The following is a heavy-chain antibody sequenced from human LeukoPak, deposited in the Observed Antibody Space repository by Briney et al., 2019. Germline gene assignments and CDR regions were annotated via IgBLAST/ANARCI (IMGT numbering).Heavy chain of an antibody. CDR2: ISASGDSS. Sequence: GGSLRLSCAATGFTFSTYAMTWVRQAPGKGLEWVSAISASGDSSYYAASVKGRFTISRDNSKNMLYVEMNSLRVEDAAVYYCAKVGDGHCSTTSCYGLFDPWGQGTLVTVSS. V-gene: IGHV3-23*01. CDR3: AKVGDGHCSTTSCYGLFDP. D-gene: IGHD2-2*01. J-gene: IGHJ5*02. CDR1: GFTFSTYA.